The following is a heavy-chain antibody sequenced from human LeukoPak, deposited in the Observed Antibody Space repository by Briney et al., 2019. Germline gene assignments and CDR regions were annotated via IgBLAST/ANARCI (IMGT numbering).Heavy chain of an antibody. Sequence: ASVKVSCKASGYTFTGYYMHWVRQAPGQGLEWMGWINPNSGGTNYAQKFQGRVTMTWDTSISTAYMELSRLRSDDTAVYYCARLSLWSGYYLFDPWGQGTLVTVSS. D-gene: IGHD3-3*01. J-gene: IGHJ5*02. CDR1: GYTFTGYY. CDR2: INPNSGGT. V-gene: IGHV1-2*02. CDR3: ARLSLWSGYYLFDP.